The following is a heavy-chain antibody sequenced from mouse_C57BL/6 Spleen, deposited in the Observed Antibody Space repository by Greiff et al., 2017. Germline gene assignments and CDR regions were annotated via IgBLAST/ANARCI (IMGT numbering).Heavy chain of an antibody. CDR2: IDPSDSYT. CDR1: GYTFTSYW. Sequence: QVQLQQSGAELVRPGTSVQLSCKASGYTFTSYWMHWVKQRPGQGLEWIGVIDPSDSYTNYNQKFKGKATLTVDTSSSTAYMQLSSLTSEDSAVYYCRKRGRYYGSSYLAYRGQGTTLTVST. J-gene: IGHJ2*01. D-gene: IGHD1-1*01. V-gene: IGHV1-59*01. CDR3: RKRGRYYGSSYLAY.